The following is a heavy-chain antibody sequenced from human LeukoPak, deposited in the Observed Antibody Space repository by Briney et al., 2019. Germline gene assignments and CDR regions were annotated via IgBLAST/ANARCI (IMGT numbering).Heavy chain of an antibody. CDR3: ASGITIFGVVITPGYFDY. CDR2: IYYSGST. CDR1: GGSISSGGYY. V-gene: IGHV4-31*03. Sequence: PSETLSLTCTVSGGSISSGGYYWNWIRQHPGKGLGWIGYIYYSGSTYYNPSLKSRVTISVGTSKNQFSLKLSSVNAADTAVYYCASGITIFGVVITPGYFDYWGQGTLVTVSS. J-gene: IGHJ4*02. D-gene: IGHD3-3*01.